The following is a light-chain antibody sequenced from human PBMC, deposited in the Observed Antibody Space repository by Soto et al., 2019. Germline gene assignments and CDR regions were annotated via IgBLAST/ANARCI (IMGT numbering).Light chain of an antibody. CDR1: PSVTNF. V-gene: IGKV3-11*01. CDR3: QQRNVWPPVT. J-gene: IGKJ5*01. CDR2: GAF. Sequence: EIVLTQSPSTLSFSPLERATLSCRASPSVTNFLAWYQQKPGQAPRLLIYGAFNRATGIPARFSGSGSGTDFTLTISSLEPEDSAVYYCQQRNVWPPVTFGQGTRLEIK.